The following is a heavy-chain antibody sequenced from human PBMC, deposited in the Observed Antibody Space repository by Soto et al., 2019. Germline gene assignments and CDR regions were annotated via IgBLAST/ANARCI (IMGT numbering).Heavy chain of an antibody. Sequence: LGESLKISCKGSGCSFTSYWISWVRQMPGKGLEWMGRIDPSDSYTNYSPSFQGHVTISADKSISTAYLQWSSLKASDTAMYYCARQPVYCSSTSCYAGSPDYWAQGTLVTVSS. D-gene: IGHD2-2*01. CDR2: IDPSDSYT. J-gene: IGHJ4*01. CDR3: ARQPVYCSSTSCYAGSPDY. CDR1: GCSFTSYW. V-gene: IGHV5-10-1*01.